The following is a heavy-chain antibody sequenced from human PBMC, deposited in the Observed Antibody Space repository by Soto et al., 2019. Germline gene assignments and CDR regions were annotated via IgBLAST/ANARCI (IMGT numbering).Heavy chain of an antibody. CDR3: ARHARIAAAGNLNWFDP. J-gene: IGHJ5*02. D-gene: IGHD6-13*01. Sequence: QLQLQESGPGLVKPSETLSLTCTVSGGSISSSSYYWGWIRQPPGKGLEWIGSIYYSGSTYYNPSLKSRVTISVDTSKNQFSLKLSSVTAADTAVYYCARHARIAAAGNLNWFDPWGQGTLVTVSS. CDR2: IYYSGST. CDR1: GGSISSSSYY. V-gene: IGHV4-39*01.